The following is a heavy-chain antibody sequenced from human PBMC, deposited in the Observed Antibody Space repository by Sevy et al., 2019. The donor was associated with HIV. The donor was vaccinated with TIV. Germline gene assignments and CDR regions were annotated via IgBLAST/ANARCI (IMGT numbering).Heavy chain of an antibody. CDR2: IYTSGTT. D-gene: IGHD6-19*01. Sequence: SETLSLTCTVSGGSFGSISYYWNWIRQPAGKGLEWIGRIYTSGTTNYNPSLKSRVTMSVDTSKNQFSLKLSSVTAADTAVYYCAGRIAVAAFDYWGQGNLVTVSS. CDR1: GGSFGSISYY. J-gene: IGHJ4*02. V-gene: IGHV4-61*02. CDR3: AGRIAVAAFDY.